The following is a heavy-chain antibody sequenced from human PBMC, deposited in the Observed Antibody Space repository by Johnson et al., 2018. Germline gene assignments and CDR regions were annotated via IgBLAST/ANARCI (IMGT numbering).Heavy chain of an antibody. J-gene: IGHJ6*02. CDR1: GFAFGSYA. CDR3: AKAAVGSSHSYGMDV. V-gene: IGHV3-9*01. CDR2: INCNNGNI. Sequence: VQLVESGGGLVQPGGSLRLSCAASGFAFGSYAMHWVRQAPGKGLEWVSCINCNNGNIDYADSVKGRFTISRDNAKNTLYLQMNRLRGEDTAVYYCAKAAVGSSHSYGMDVWGQGTTVTVSS. D-gene: IGHD6-13*01.